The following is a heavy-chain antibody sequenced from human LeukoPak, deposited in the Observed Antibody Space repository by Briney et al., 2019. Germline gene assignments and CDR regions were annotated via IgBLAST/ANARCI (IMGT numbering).Heavy chain of an antibody. CDR1: GYTFTGYY. J-gene: IGHJ5*02. Sequence: ASVKVSCKASGYTFTGYYMHWVRQAPGQGLEWMGRIDPNSGGTNYAQKFQGRGTMTRDTSISTAYMELSRLRSDDTAVYYCARDLGSRVRGVTSSSWGQGTLVTVSS. V-gene: IGHV1-2*06. CDR2: IDPNSGGT. D-gene: IGHD3-10*01. CDR3: ARDLGSRVRGVTSSS.